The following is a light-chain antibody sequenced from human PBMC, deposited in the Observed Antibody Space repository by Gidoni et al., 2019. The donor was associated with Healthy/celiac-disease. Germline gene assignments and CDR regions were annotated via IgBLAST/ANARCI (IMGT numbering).Light chain of an antibody. CDR3: QQYNNWPRT. CDR2: GAS. J-gene: IGKJ2*01. Sequence: EIVMPQSPATLSVSPGERATLSCRASQSVSSNLAWYQQKPGQAPRLLIYGASTRATGIPARFSGSGSGTEFTLTSSSLQSEDVAVYYCQQYNNWPRTFGQGTKLEIK. V-gene: IGKV3-15*01. CDR1: QSVSSN.